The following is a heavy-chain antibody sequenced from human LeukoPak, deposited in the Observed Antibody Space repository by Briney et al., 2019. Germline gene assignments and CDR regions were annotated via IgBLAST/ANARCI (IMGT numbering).Heavy chain of an antibody. Sequence: GGSLRLSCAASGFTFSSYGMHWVRQAPGKGLEWVAVISYDGSNKYYADSVKGRFTISRDNSKNTLYLQMNSLRAEDTAVYYCARLDDSSGYEFDYWGQGTLVTVSS. CDR1: GFTFSSYG. D-gene: IGHD3-22*01. CDR2: ISYDGSNK. V-gene: IGHV3-30*03. J-gene: IGHJ4*02. CDR3: ARLDDSSGYEFDY.